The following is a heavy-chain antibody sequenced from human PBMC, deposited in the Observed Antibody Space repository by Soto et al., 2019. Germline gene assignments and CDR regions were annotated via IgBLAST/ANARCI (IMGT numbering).Heavy chain of an antibody. V-gene: IGHV3-23*01. D-gene: IGHD6-6*01. CDR2: ISGSGGST. CDR3: AKGSSPYYYYYYMDV. CDR1: GFTFSSYA. Sequence: PGGSLRLSCAASGFTFSSYAMSWVRQAPGKGLEWVSAISGSGGSTYYADSVKGRLTISRDNSKNTLYLQMNSLRAEDTAVYYCAKGSSPYYYYYYMDVWGKGTTVTVSS. J-gene: IGHJ6*03.